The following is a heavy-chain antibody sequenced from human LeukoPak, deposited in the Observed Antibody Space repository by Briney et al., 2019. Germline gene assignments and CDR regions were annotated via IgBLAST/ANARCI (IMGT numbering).Heavy chain of an antibody. V-gene: IGHV1-69*13. Sequence: SVKVSCKASGGTFSSYAVSCVRQAPGQGLEWMGEIIPIFGTANYAQKFQGRVTIIADESTSTVYMELSSLRSEDTAVYYCARERLDAFDIWGQGTTVTVSS. J-gene: IGHJ3*02. CDR3: ARERLDAFDI. CDR1: GGTFSSYA. D-gene: IGHD6-25*01. CDR2: IIPIFGTA.